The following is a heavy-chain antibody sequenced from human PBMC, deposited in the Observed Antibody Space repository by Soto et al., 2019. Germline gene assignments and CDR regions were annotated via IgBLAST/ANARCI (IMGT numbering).Heavy chain of an antibody. J-gene: IGHJ4*02. Sequence: SQTLSLTCDISGDSVSSNSAAWNWIRQSPSRGLEWLGRTYYRSKWYNDYAVSVKSRITIKPDTSKNQFSLQLNSVTPEDTAVYYCARAAPRYCSGGSCYSGRDCWGQGTLVTVSS. CDR2: TYYRSKWYN. CDR3: ARAAPRYCSGGSCYSGRDC. CDR1: GDSVSSNSAA. D-gene: IGHD2-15*01. V-gene: IGHV6-1*01.